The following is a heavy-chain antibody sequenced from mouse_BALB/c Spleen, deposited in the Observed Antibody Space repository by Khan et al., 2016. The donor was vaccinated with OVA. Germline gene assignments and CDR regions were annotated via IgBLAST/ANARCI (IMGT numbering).Heavy chain of an antibody. D-gene: IGHD1-1*01. CDR3: ATYGWWD. J-gene: IGHJ1*01. CDR1: GFTFSSFG. Sequence: EVELVESGGGLVQPGGSRKLSCAASGFTFSSFGMHWVRQAPEKGLEWVAYISSGSSTIYYADTVKGRFTISRDNPKNTLFLQMTSQRSEDTAMYYCATYGWWDWGAGTTVTVSS. V-gene: IGHV5-17*02. CDR2: ISSGSSTI.